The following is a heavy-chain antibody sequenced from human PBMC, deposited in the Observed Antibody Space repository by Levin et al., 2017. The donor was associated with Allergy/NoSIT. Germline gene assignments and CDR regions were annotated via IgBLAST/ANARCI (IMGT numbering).Heavy chain of an antibody. CDR3: ARMKLGSMTTVTTAGRTKQYYFDY. J-gene: IGHJ4*02. CDR1: GFTFSSYS. Sequence: GESLKISCAASGFTFSSYSMNRVRQAPGKGLEWVSSISSSSSYIYYADSVKGRFTISRDNAKNSLYLQMNSLRAEDTAVYYCARMKLGSMTTVTTAGRTKQYYFDYWGQGTLVTVSS. V-gene: IGHV3-21*01. CDR2: ISSSSSYI. D-gene: IGHD4-17*01.